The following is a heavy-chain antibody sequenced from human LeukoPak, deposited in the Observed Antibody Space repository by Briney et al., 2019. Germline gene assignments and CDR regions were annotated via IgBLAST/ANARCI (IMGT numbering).Heavy chain of an antibody. CDR2: IYYSGST. Sequence: SQTLSLTCTVSGGSISSYYWSWIRQPPGKGLEWIGYIYYSGSTNYNPSLKSRVTISVDTPKNQFSLKLSSVTAADTAVYYCASSAQLGPSNWFDPWGQGTLVTVSS. V-gene: IGHV4-59*08. CDR3: ASSAQLGPSNWFDP. CDR1: GGSISSYY. J-gene: IGHJ5*02. D-gene: IGHD6-13*01.